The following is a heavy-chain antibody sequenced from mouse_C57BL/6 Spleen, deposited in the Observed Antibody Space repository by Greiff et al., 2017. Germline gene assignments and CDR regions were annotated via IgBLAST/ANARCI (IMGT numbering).Heavy chain of an antibody. CDR3: ARVYGNLYWYFDV. V-gene: IGHV5-16*01. CDR1: GFTFSDYY. Sequence: EVQRVESEGGLVQPGSSMKLSCTASGFTFSDYYMAWVRQVPEKGLEWVANINYDGSSTYYLDSLKSRFIISRDNAKNILYLQMSSLKSEDTATYYCARVYGNLYWYFDVWGTGTTVTVSS. CDR2: INYDGSST. J-gene: IGHJ1*03. D-gene: IGHD2-1*01.